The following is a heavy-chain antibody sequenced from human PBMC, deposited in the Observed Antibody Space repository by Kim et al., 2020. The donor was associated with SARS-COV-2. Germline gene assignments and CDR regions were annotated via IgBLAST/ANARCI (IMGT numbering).Heavy chain of an antibody. Sequence: GGSLRLSCAASGFSFSTSGMHWVRQAPGRGLEWVAILWYDGSKKYYGDFVKGRFTISRDTSQNTLYLQMNSLRADDTAVYYCARDHYGGYLDYWGQGTLVTVSS. CDR1: GFSFSTSG. CDR3: ARDHYGGYLDY. CDR2: LWYDGSKK. V-gene: IGHV3-33*01. D-gene: IGHD4-17*01. J-gene: IGHJ4*02.